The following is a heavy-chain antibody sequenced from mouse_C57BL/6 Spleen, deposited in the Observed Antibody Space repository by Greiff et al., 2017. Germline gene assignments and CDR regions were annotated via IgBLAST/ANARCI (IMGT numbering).Heavy chain of an antibody. D-gene: IGHD2-1*01. CDR2: IDPENGDT. CDR1: GFNIKDDY. Sequence: EVKLQESGAELVRPGASVKLSCTASGFNIKDDYMHWVKQRPEQGLEWIGWIDPENGDTAYASKFQGQATITADTSSNTAYLQLSSLTSEDTAVYYCTTSLDLLCYRYWGQGTTLTVSS. V-gene: IGHV14-4*01. CDR3: TTSLDLLCYRY. J-gene: IGHJ2*01.